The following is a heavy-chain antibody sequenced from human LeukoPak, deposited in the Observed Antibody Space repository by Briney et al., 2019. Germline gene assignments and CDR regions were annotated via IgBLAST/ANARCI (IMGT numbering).Heavy chain of an antibody. CDR1: GGSFSGYY. J-gene: IGHJ4*02. D-gene: IGHD4-17*01. V-gene: IGHV4-34*09. CDR2: INHSGST. Sequence: SETLSLTCAVYGGSFSGYYWSWIRQPPGKGLEWIGEINHSGSTYYNPSLKSRVTISVDTSKNQFSLKLSSVTAADTAVYYCARSTVTGGGDYWGQGTLVTVSS. CDR3: ARSTVTGGGDY.